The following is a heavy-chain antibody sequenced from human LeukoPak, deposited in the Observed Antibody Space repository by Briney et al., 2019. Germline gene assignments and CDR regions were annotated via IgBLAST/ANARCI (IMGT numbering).Heavy chain of an antibody. V-gene: IGHV3-48*03. Sequence: PGGSLRLSCAASGFTFSSYEMNWVRQAPGKGLEWVSYISSSGSTIYYADSVKGRFTISRDNAKNSLYLQMNSLRAEDTAIYYYAREIGGTDAFDFWGQGTMVTVSS. J-gene: IGHJ3*01. D-gene: IGHD3-16*01. CDR1: GFTFSSYE. CDR2: ISSSGSTI. CDR3: AREIGGTDAFDF.